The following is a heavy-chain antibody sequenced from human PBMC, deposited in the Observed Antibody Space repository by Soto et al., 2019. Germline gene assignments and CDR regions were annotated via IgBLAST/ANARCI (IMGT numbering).Heavy chain of an antibody. CDR2: ISGSGGST. V-gene: IGHV3-23*01. CDR3: AKGPGSSSWYYYYYGMDV. J-gene: IGHJ6*02. Sequence: EVQLLESGGGLVQPGGSLRLSCAASGFTFSSYVMSWVRQAPGKGLEWVSAISGSGGSTYYADSVKGRFTISRDNSKNTLYLQMNSLRAEDTAVYYCAKGPGSSSWYYYYYGMDVWGQGTTVTVSS. CDR1: GFTFSSYV. D-gene: IGHD6-13*01.